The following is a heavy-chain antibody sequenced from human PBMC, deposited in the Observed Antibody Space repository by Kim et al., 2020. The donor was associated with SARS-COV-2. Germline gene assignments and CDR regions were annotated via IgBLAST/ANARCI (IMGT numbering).Heavy chain of an antibody. CDR1: GFTFSTSP. V-gene: IGHV3-23*01. CDR2: ISWDGTRT. CDR3: AKGVINSGFDY. J-gene: IGHJ4*02. Sequence: GGSLRLSCAASGFTFSTSPMGWVRQAPGKGLEWVSRISWDGTRTYYADSVKGRVTMSSVKSRNTLYLHMNNLRVEDTAVYYCAKGVINSGFDYWGQGTQVIVSS. D-gene: IGHD1-26*01.